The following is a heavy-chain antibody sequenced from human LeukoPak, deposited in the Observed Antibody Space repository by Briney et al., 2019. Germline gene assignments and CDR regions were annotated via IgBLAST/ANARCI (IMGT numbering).Heavy chain of an antibody. CDR3: AATFITITMIVVDTNNFGY. CDR1: GYTLTELS. D-gene: IGHD3-22*01. Sequence: ASVKVSCEVSGYTLTELSMHWVRQAPGKGLEWMGGFDPEDGETIYAQKFQGRVTMTEDTSTDTAYMELSSLRSEDTAVYYCAATFITITMIVVDTNNFGYWGQGTLVTVSS. J-gene: IGHJ4*02. CDR2: FDPEDGET. V-gene: IGHV1-24*01.